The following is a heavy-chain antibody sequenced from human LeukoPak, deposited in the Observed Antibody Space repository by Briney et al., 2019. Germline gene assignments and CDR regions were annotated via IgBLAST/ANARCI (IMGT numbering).Heavy chain of an antibody. V-gene: IGHV5-51*01. CDR3: VRREGQPWFFDY. D-gene: IGHD3-10*01. CDR1: GCTFTSYF. Sequence: GESLKISSKGSGCTFTSYFIGWVRQMPGKGLEWRGVIYPIDSDTRYSPSFQGKVTISTDKSISTAYLQWSSLKASDNDMYYCVRREGQPWFFDYWGREPWSPSPQ. CDR2: IYPIDSDT. J-gene: IGHJ4*02.